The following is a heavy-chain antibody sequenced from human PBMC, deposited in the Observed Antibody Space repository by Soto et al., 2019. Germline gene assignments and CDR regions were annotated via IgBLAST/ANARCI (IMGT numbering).Heavy chain of an antibody. D-gene: IGHD6-6*01. CDR1: GGSFSGYY. V-gene: IGHV4-34*01. CDR2: INHSGST. CDR3: ARGHQLVSAYFQH. Sequence: SETLSLTCAVYGGSFSGYYWSWIRQPPGKGLEWIGEINHSGSTNYNPSLKSRVTISVDTSKNQFSLKLSSVTAADTAGYYCARGHQLVSAYFQHWGQGTLVTVSS. J-gene: IGHJ1*01.